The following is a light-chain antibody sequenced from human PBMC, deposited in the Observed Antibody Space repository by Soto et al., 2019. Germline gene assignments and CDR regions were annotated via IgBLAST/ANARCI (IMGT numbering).Light chain of an antibody. J-gene: IGLJ2*01. CDR1: SSDVGGYNY. CDR2: DVT. V-gene: IGLV2-14*03. CDR3: TSFTTSSAHVV. Sequence: QSAMTQPASVSGSPGQSITISCTGTSSDVGGYNYVSWYQQHPGKAPNLMIYDVTSRPSGVSNRFSGSKSGNTASLTISGLQTVDEADYYCTSFTTSSAHVVFGGGTQVTVL.